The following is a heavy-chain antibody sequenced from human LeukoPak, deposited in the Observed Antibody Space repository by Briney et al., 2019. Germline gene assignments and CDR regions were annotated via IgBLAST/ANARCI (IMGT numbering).Heavy chain of an antibody. CDR1: GVTFSSYW. CDR2: INGDGSIE. D-gene: IGHD1-26*01. V-gene: IGHV3-7*01. J-gene: IGHJ4*02. Sequence: PGGSLRLSCAASGVTFSSYWMTWVRQAPGKGLEWVSNINGDGSIENYVHSVRGRFSIFRDNAKDALYLQMNSLRVDDTAIYYCARDPMVGDTGGGDYWGQGTLVTVSS. CDR3: ARDPMVGDTGGGDY.